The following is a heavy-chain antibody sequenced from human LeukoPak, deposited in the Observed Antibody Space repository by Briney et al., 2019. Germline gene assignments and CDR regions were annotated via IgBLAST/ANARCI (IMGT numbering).Heavy chain of an antibody. J-gene: IGHJ5*02. V-gene: IGHV1-2*06. Sequence: ASVKVSCKASGYTFTGYYMHWVRQAPGQGLEWMGRINPNSGGTNYAQKFQGRVTMTRDTSISTAYMELSRLRSEDTAVYYCARDLMDGHNWNYDCWFDPWGQGTLVTVSS. CDR2: INPNSGGT. D-gene: IGHD1-7*01. CDR3: ARDLMDGHNWNYDCWFDP. CDR1: GYTFTGYY.